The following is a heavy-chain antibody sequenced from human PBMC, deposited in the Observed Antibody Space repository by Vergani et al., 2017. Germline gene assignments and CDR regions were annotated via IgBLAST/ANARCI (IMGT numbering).Heavy chain of an antibody. CDR3: ARSIVSRNPPDYFDP. CDR2: VEDSGYF. Sequence: QVQLQESGPGLVRPSETLSLTCTVSGGSLSGYYWNWIRQTPGEGLEWIGYVEDSGYFNYNPSLKTRVSMSSDTSNNQFSLMLSSVTVADTAVYYCARSIVSRNPPDYFDPWGQGTLVTVSS. CDR1: GGSLSGYY. D-gene: IGHD1-14*01. J-gene: IGHJ4*02. V-gene: IGHV4-59*01.